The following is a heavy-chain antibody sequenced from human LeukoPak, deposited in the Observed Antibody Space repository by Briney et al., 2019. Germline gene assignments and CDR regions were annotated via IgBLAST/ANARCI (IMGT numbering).Heavy chain of an antibody. CDR3: ARDPHSGYYVDY. CDR2: ISSSGGTM. Sequence: GGSLRLSCAASGFTFSDYYTSWIRQAPGKGLEWVSYISSSGGTMYYADSVKGRFTISRDNAKNSLYLQMNSLRAEDTAVYYCARDPHSGYYVDYWGQGTLVTVSS. CDR1: GFTFSDYY. J-gene: IGHJ4*02. V-gene: IGHV3-11*01. D-gene: IGHD3-22*01.